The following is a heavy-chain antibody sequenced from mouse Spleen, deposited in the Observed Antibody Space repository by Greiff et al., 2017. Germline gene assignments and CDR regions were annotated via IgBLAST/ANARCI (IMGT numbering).Heavy chain of an antibody. J-gene: IGHJ1*01. CDR3: ARGGSSFWYFDV. Sequence: QVQLQQPGAELVKPGASVKLSCKASGYTFTSYWMQWVKQRPGQGLEWIGEIDPSDSYTNYNQTFKGKATLTVDTSSSTAYMQLSSLTSEDSAVYYCARGGSSFWYFDVWGAGTTVTVSS. V-gene: IGHV1-50*01. D-gene: IGHD1-1*01. CDR1: GYTFTSYW. CDR2: IDPSDSYT.